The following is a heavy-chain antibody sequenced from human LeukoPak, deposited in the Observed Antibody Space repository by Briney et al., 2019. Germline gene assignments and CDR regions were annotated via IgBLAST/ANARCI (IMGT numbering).Heavy chain of an antibody. CDR1: GGSISSYY. CDR2: IYTSGST. D-gene: IGHD6-13*01. J-gene: IGHJ6*02. V-gene: IGHV4-4*07. Sequence: SETLSLTCTVSGGSISSYYWSWIRQPAGKGLGWIGRIYTSGSTNYNASLKSRVSMSVDTSKNQFSLKLSSVTAADTAVYYCAREFGIAAAGTGFDYYYGMDVWGQGTTVTVSS. CDR3: AREFGIAAAGTGFDYYYGMDV.